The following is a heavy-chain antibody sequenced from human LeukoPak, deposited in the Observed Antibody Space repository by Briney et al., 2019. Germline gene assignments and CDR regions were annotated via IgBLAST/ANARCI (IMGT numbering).Heavy chain of an antibody. D-gene: IGHD5-18*01. CDR2: ISYDGSNK. J-gene: IGHJ6*02. CDR3: ARHHVDTAMVIYYYYGMDV. CDR1: GFTFSSYA. V-gene: IGHV3-30-3*01. Sequence: PGGSLRLSCAASGFTFSSYAMHWVRQAPGKGLEWVAVISYDGSNKYYADSVKGRFTISRDNSKNTLYLQMNSLRAEDTAVYYCARHHVDTAMVIYYYYGMDVWGQGTTVTVSS.